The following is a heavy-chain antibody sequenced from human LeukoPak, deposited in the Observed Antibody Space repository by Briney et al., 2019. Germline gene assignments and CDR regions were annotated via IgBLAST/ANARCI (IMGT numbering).Heavy chain of an antibody. J-gene: IGHJ5*02. Sequence: ASVKVSCKASGYTFTSYGISWVRQAPGQGLEWMGWVSAYNGNTNYAQKLQGRVTMTTDTSTSTAYMELRSLRSDDTAVYYCARVYDSSGLNWFDPWGQGTLVTVSS. CDR3: ARVYDSSGLNWFDP. D-gene: IGHD3-22*01. CDR2: VSAYNGNT. CDR1: GYTFTSYG. V-gene: IGHV1-18*01.